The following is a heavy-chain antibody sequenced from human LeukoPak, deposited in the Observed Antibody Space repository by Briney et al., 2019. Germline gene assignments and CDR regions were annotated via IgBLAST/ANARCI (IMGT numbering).Heavy chain of an antibody. D-gene: IGHD1-26*01. CDR3: SGYSGSYGAFDI. CDR2: ISSSSSYI. CDR1: GFTFSSYS. Sequence: PGGSLRLSCAASGFTFSSYSMNWVRQAPGKGLEWVSSISSSSSYIYYADSVKGRFTISRDNAKNSLYLQMNSLRAEDTAVYYCSGYSGSYGAFDIWGQGTMVTVSS. J-gene: IGHJ3*02. V-gene: IGHV3-21*01.